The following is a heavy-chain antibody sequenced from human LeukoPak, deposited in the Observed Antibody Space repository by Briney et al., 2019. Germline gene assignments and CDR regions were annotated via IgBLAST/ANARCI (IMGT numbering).Heavy chain of an antibody. Sequence: PGGSLRLSCAASGFTFSSYAMHWVRQAPGTGLDRVAVISYDGSKNYYADSVKGRFTISRDNSKNTLYLQMNSLRAEDTAVYYCATSRYGYNYNFDYWGQGTLVTVSS. CDR1: GFTFSSYA. CDR2: ISYDGSKN. J-gene: IGHJ4*02. CDR3: ATSRYGYNYNFDY. D-gene: IGHD5-24*01. V-gene: IGHV3-30-3*01.